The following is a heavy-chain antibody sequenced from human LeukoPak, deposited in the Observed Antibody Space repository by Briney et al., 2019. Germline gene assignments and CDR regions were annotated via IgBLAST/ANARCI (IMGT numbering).Heavy chain of an antibody. CDR2: IYYSRST. D-gene: IGHD4-17*01. CDR3: ARHGDFHDY. V-gene: IGHV4-59*08. J-gene: IGHJ4*02. CDR1: GGSISSYY. Sequence: PSETLSLTCTVSGGSISSYYWSWIRQPPGKGLEWIGYIYYSRSTNYNPSLKSRVTISVDTSKNQFSLKLSSVTAADTAVYYCARHGDFHDYWGQGTLVTVSS.